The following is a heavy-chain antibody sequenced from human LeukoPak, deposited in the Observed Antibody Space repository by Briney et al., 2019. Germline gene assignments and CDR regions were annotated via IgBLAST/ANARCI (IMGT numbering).Heavy chain of an antibody. D-gene: IGHD5-18*01. CDR2: IYPGDSDT. Sequence: GESLKISCKGSGYRFITYWIGWVRQMPGKGLEWMGIIYPGDSDTRYSPSFRGQVTISADKSISTAFLQWSSLKASDTAMYYCARGYTYGLFDYWGQGTLVTVSS. CDR1: GYRFITYW. CDR3: ARGYTYGLFDY. J-gene: IGHJ4*02. V-gene: IGHV5-51*01.